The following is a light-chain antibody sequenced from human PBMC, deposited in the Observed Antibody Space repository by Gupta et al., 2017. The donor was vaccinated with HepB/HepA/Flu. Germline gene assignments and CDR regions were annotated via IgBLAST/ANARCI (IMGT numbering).Light chain of an antibody. CDR3: SSYTSSSTI. J-gene: IGLJ2*01. CDR2: DVS. V-gene: IGLV2-14*03. CDR1: SSDVGGYNY. Sequence: QSALTQPDCVSGSPGQSITISCTGTSSDVGGYNYVSWYQQHPGKAPKLMIYDVSNRPSGVSNRFSGSKSGNTASRTISGLQAEDEADYCSSYTSSSTIFGGGTKLTVL.